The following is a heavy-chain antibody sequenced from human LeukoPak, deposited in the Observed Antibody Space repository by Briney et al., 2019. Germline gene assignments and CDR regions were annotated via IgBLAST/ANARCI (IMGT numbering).Heavy chain of an antibody. CDR1: GFPFSNYG. D-gene: IGHD3-22*01. Sequence: PGGSLRLSCAASGFPFSNYGMTWVRQAPGKGLEWVAGISDTGGRTNYADSVKGRFTISRDNPKNTLYLQMNSLRAEDTAVYFCAKRGVVIRVILVGFHKEAYYFDSWGQGALVTVSS. CDR2: ISDTGGRT. J-gene: IGHJ4*02. CDR3: AKRGVVIRVILVGFHKEAYYFDS. V-gene: IGHV3-23*01.